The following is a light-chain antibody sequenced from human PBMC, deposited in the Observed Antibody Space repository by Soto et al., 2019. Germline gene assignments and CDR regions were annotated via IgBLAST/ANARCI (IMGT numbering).Light chain of an antibody. CDR1: SSNIGTGYD. CDR3: QSYDFKVGVI. Sequence: QLVLTQPPSVSGAPGQRVTFSCAGTSSNIGTGYDVHWYQHLPGTAPKLLIYGNTNRPSGVPDRFSGSKSGTSASLAITGLQAEDEADYYCQSYDFKVGVIFGGGTKRTVL. J-gene: IGLJ2*01. CDR2: GNT. V-gene: IGLV1-40*01.